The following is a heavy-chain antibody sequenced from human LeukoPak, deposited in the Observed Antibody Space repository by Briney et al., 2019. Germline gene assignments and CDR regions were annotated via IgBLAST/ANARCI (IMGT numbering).Heavy chain of an antibody. CDR3: ARGSPADY. V-gene: IGHV4-61*01. D-gene: IGHD3-10*01. J-gene: IGHJ4*02. CDR1: GGSISSSSYY. Sequence: SETLSLTCTVSGGSISSSSYYWSWIRQPPGKGLEWIGYIYYSGSTNYNPSLKSRVTISVDTSKNQFSLKLSSVTAADTAVYYCARGSPADYWGQGTLVTVSS. CDR2: IYYSGST.